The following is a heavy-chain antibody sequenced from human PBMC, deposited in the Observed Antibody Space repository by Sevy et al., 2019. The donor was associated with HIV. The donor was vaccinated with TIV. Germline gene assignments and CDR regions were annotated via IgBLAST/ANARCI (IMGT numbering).Heavy chain of an antibody. J-gene: IGHJ5*02. Sequence: SETLSLTCAVHDGSFSGYSWNWIRQLPGKGLEWIGEINESGITYYNPSLKSRVTITVDTSKKQCSLKLNSVTAADTAVYFCARSPPVVVVPGAPSWFDPWGQGTLVTVSS. CDR1: DGSFSGYS. CDR2: INESGIT. CDR3: ARSPPVVVVPGAPSWFDP. V-gene: IGHV4-34*01. D-gene: IGHD2-15*01.